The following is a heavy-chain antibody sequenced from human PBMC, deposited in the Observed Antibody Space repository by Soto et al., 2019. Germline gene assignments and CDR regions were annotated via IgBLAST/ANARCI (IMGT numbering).Heavy chain of an antibody. CDR1: GGSVSSGSYY. D-gene: IGHD3-22*01. CDR2: IYYSGST. V-gene: IGHV4-61*01. Sequence: SETLSLTCTVSGGSVSSGSYYWSWIRQPPGKGLEWIGYIYYSGSTNYNPSLKSRVTISVDTSKNQFSLKLSSVTAADTAVYYCARDTYYYDSSGYLNWFDPWGQGTLVTVSS. J-gene: IGHJ5*02. CDR3: ARDTYYYDSSGYLNWFDP.